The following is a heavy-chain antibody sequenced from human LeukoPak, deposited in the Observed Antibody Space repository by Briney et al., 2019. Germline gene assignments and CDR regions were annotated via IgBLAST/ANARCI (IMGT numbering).Heavy chain of an antibody. J-gene: IGHJ3*02. V-gene: IGHV4-59*08. CDR1: GGSITYYY. D-gene: IGHD1-20*01. CDR2: IYYSEST. CDR3: ARHISGATKELSAFDI. Sequence: SETLSLTCTVSGGSITYYYWNWIRQPPGKGLEWIGYIYYSESTKYNPSLKSRLTISVDTSKNQFSLRLTSVTAADTAVYYCARHISGATKELSAFDIWGQGTMVNVSS.